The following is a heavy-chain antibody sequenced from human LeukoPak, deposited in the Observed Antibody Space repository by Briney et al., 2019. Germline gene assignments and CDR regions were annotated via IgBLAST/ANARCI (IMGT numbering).Heavy chain of an antibody. CDR1: GFTFSSYG. CDR2: ISYDGTNK. Sequence: GGSLRRSCAASGFTFSSYGMHWVRQAPGKGLEWVAVISYDGTNKYYADSVRGRFTISRDNSKNTLYLQMDSLRTEDTAVYYCARVELYASGWYGSIDYWGQGTLVAVSS. V-gene: IGHV3-30*03. D-gene: IGHD6-19*01. J-gene: IGHJ4*02. CDR3: ARVELYASGWYGSIDY.